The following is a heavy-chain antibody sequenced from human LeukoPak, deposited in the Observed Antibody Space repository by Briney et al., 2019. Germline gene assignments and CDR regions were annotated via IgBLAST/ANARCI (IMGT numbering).Heavy chain of an antibody. J-gene: IGHJ1*01. V-gene: IGHV3-23*01. CDR3: ATDRDWGRGHYYDNSARPAEYFQH. Sequence: GGSLRLSCVVSGFTFTNYAMSWVRQAPGKGLEWVSAISGGGDSTYYADSVRGRFTISRDNSKNTLYLQMNSLRAQDTAVYYCATDRDWGRGHYYDNSARPAEYFQHWGQGTQVTVSS. CDR2: ISGGGDST. CDR1: GFTFTNYA. D-gene: IGHD3-22*01.